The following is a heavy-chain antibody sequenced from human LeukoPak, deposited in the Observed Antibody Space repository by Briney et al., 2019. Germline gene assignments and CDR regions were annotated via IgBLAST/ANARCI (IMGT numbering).Heavy chain of an antibody. J-gene: IGHJ4*02. CDR3: GRLWAPWLPFDY. CDR2: IYISEST. D-gene: IGHD5-18*01. CDR1: GGSISSYY. Sequence: SQTLSLTCTVSGGSISSYYWSWIRQPPGKGLEWIGYIYISESTNYNPSLKSRVTISVDTSKKQFSLKLSSVTAADTAVFYLGRLWAPWLPFDYWGQGTLVTVPS. V-gene: IGHV4-4*09.